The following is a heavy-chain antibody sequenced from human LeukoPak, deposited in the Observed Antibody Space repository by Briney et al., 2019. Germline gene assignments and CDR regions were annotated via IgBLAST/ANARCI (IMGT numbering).Heavy chain of an antibody. Sequence: ASVKVSCKASGYTFTSYGINWVRQATGQGPEWMGWMNPNSGNTGYAQKFQGRVTMTRNTSINTAYMELSSLRSEDTAVYYCARRKIDIVVVPAAISGTAKSRPIMDVWGKGTTVTVSS. CDR3: ARRKIDIVVVPAAISGTAKSRPIMDV. CDR2: MNPNSGNT. CDR1: GYTFTSYG. D-gene: IGHD2-2*02. J-gene: IGHJ6*03. V-gene: IGHV1-8*01.